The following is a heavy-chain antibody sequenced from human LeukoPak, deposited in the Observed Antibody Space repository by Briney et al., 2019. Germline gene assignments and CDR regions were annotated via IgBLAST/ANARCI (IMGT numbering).Heavy chain of an antibody. CDR2: ISGSGGST. V-gene: IGHV3-23*01. D-gene: IGHD3-16*02. CDR3: AKDMSRVSELLLTY. Sequence: GGSLRLSCAASGFTFSSYVMSWVRQAPGKGLEWVSAISGSGGSTYYADSVKGRFTISRDNSKNTLYLHMNSLRAEDTAVYYCAKDMSRVSELLLTYWGQGTLVTVSS. J-gene: IGHJ4*02. CDR1: GFTFSSYV.